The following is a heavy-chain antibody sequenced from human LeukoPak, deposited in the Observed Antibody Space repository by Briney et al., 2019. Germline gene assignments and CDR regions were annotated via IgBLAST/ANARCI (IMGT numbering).Heavy chain of an antibody. CDR2: IHYSGST. D-gene: IGHD6-13*01. CDR1: GGSISSYY. V-gene: IGHV4-59*01. J-gene: IGHJ2*01. Sequence: SETLSLTCTVSGGSISSYYWSWIRQPPGKGLEWIGYIHYSGSTNYSPSLKSRLTISVDTSKNQFSLKLSSVTAADTAVYYCARTYGSSGLGYFDLWGRGTLVTVSS. CDR3: ARTYGSSGLGYFDL.